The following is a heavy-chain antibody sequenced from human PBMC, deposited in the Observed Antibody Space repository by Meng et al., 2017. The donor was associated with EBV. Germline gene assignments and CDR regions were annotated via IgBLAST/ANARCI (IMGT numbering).Heavy chain of an antibody. D-gene: IGHD3-10*01. CDR3: ASESGRGYTPDY. V-gene: IGHV1-69*01. CDR2: FLPTLGAP. J-gene: IGHJ4*02. Sequence: QGHLVQAGAVVTKAGASVTGSFQASGGPFRNYAISWVRQAPGQGLEWLGGFLPTLGAPNYAQKFHGRVSITADESTSTHYMDLSSLRSEDTAVYYCASESGRGYTPDYWGQGTLVTVSS. CDR1: GGPFRNYA.